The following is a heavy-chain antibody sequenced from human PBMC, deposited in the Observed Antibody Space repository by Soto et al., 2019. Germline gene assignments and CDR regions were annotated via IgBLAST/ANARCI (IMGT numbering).Heavy chain of an antibody. Sequence: PSVKVAYKAYGGSFSSYAISWVRQAPGQGLEWMGGIIPIFGTANYAQKFQGRVTITADESTSTAYMELSSLRSEDTAVYYCARWGVVPAANTYYYGMDVWGQGTTVTVSS. CDR1: GGSFSSYA. V-gene: IGHV1-69*13. CDR3: ARWGVVPAANTYYYGMDV. CDR2: IIPIFGTA. J-gene: IGHJ6*02. D-gene: IGHD2-2*01.